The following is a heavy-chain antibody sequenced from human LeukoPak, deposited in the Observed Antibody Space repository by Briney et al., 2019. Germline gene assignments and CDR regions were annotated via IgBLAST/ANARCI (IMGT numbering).Heavy chain of an antibody. J-gene: IGHJ6*02. Sequence: ASVKVSCKASGYTFTSYAMHWVRQAPGQRLEWMGWINAGNGNTKYPQKFQGRVTITRDTSASTAYMELSSLRSEDTAVYYCARENAPQYGMDVWGQGTTVTVSS. CDR1: GYTFTSYA. CDR3: ARENAPQYGMDV. CDR2: INAGNGNT. V-gene: IGHV1-3*01.